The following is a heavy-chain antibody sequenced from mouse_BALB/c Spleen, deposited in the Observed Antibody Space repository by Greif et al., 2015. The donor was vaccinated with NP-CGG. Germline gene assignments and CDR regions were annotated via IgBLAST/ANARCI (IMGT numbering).Heavy chain of an antibody. D-gene: IGHD2-3*01. CDR3: AIDDVYYYYAMSY. J-gene: IGHJ4*01. Sequence: QGQLKESGAELVKPGASVKLSCKASGYTFTSYWMHWVKQRPGQGLEWIGGINPSNGRTNYNEKFKSKATLTVAKSSSTAYMQLCSLTSEVSAVYSSAIDDVYYYYAMSYWGQVTSVTVSA. CDR1: GYTFTSYW. CDR2: INPSNGRT. V-gene: IGHV1S81*02.